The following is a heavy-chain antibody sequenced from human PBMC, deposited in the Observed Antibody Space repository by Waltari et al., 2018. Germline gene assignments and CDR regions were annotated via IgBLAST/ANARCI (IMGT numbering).Heavy chain of an antibody. CDR1: GYTFTSYA. V-gene: IGHV1-3*01. D-gene: IGHD6-13*01. CDR2: INAGNGNT. J-gene: IGHJ1*01. CDR3: ARGSSSWDEYFQH. Sequence: QVQLVQSGAEVKKPGASVKVSCKASGYTFTSYAMHWVRQAPGQRLEWMGWINAGNGNTKYSQKFQGRVTITRDTSASTAYMELSRLRSEDTAVYYCARGSSSWDEYFQHWGQGTLVTVSS.